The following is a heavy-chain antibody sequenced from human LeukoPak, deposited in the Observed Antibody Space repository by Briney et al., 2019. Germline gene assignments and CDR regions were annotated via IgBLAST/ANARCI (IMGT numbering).Heavy chain of an antibody. CDR2: IQYDVSDK. CDR1: GFTFRSYG. J-gene: IGHJ5*02. Sequence: GGSLRLSCAASGFTFRSYGIHWVRQAPGKGLEWVAFIQYDVSDKYYADSVKGRFTISRDDSENTLYLQMNSLRDEDTAVYYCAKDLRSWGQGTLVTVSS. V-gene: IGHV3-30*02. CDR3: AKDLRS.